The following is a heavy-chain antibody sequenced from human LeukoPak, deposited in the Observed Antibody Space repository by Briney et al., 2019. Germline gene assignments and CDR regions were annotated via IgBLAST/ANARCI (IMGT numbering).Heavy chain of an antibody. D-gene: IGHD6-19*01. CDR1: GFTFSSYA. CDR2: ISYDGSNK. CDR3: ARPTYSGWSPFDY. Sequence: GGSLRLSCAASGFTFSSYAMHWVRQAPGKGLEWVAVISYDGSNKYYADSVKGRFTISRDNSKNTLYLQMNSLRAEDTAVYYCARPTYSGWSPFDYWGQGTLVTVSS. J-gene: IGHJ4*02. V-gene: IGHV3-30-3*01.